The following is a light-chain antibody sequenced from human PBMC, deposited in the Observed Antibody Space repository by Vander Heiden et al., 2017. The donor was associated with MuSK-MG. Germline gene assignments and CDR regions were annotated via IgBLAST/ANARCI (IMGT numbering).Light chain of an antibody. CDR1: QNIDTN. V-gene: IGKV1-39*01. J-gene: IGKJ1*01. CDR3: QQSYSSPWT. Sequence: DVQLTQSPSSLSASVGDSVTITCRATQNIDTNLNWYQVKPGKAPEVLIYTASSLQSGVPSRFSGSGSGTDFTLSINSLQPEDSATYYCQQSYSSPWTFGQGTKVEIK. CDR2: TAS.